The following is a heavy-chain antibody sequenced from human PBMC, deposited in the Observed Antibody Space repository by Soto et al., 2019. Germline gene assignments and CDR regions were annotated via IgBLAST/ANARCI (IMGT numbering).Heavy chain of an antibody. CDR3: SRLTTMVREINDDPFDF. D-gene: IGHD3-10*01. CDR1: GYTFTGNY. V-gene: IGHV1-46*03. Sequence: ASVKVCWEASGYTFTGNYMHSLRQAPGQGLEWMGVINPTGGRASYAPKFQGRVTLTRDTSTSTAYMELSSLRSDDTAVYFCSRLTTMVREINDDPFDFWGQGTLVTVSS. J-gene: IGHJ4*03. CDR2: INPTGGRA.